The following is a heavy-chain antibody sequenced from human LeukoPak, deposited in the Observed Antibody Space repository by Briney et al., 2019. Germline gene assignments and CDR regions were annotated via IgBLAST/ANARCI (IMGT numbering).Heavy chain of an antibody. Sequence: SETLSLTCTVSGGSISTYFWSWIRQPAGKGLEWIGRIYTSGGTNYNPSLKSRVTISVDTSKNQFSLKLSSVTAADTAVYYCAGRLWRRDGYNLSAFDIWGQGTMVTVSS. CDR3: AGRLWRRDGYNLSAFDI. V-gene: IGHV4-4*07. D-gene: IGHD5-24*01. J-gene: IGHJ3*02. CDR2: IYTSGGT. CDR1: GGSISTYF.